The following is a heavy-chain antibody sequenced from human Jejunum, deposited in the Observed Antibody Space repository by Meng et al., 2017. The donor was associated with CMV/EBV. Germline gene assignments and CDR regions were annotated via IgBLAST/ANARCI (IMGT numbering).Heavy chain of an antibody. Sequence: VSVGSLSHSYWSWIRQPPGKGLEWIGYMYYSGGTHYNPSLQSRVTISLDTSRTQFSLRLSSVTAADTAVYYCARDTFDRRNGMDVWGQGTTVTVSS. CDR1: VGSLSHSY. CDR3: ARDTFDRRNGMDV. V-gene: IGHV4-59*01. J-gene: IGHJ6*02. CDR2: MYYSGGT.